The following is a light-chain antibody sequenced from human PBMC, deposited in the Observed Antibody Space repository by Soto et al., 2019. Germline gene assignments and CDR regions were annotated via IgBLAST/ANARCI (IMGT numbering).Light chain of an antibody. CDR1: RSDIGNYNY. V-gene: IGLV2-11*01. CDR3: CSYAGSFIFV. Sequence: VLTQPRSVSGSPGQSVSIFCPGTRSDIGNYNYVSWYQQYPGKAPKLIIYDVSKRPSGIPDRFIGSKFGNTASLTISGLQAEDEADYYCCSYAGSFIFVFGTGTKV. J-gene: IGLJ1*01. CDR2: DVS.